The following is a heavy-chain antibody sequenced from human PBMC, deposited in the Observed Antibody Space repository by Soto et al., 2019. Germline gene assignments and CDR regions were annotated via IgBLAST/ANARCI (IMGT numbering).Heavy chain of an antibody. CDR3: ARVGLSVYNYWIDY. V-gene: IGHV5-51*01. Sequence: GESLKISCKGSGYSFTRYWVGWVRQTPGKGLEWMGIIYPGDSDTRYSPAFQGQVTISADKSISTAHLQWSGLTASDTAMYYCARVGLSVYNYWIDYWGQGTLVTVSS. D-gene: IGHD3-3*01. J-gene: IGHJ4*02. CDR1: GYSFTRYW. CDR2: IYPGDSDT.